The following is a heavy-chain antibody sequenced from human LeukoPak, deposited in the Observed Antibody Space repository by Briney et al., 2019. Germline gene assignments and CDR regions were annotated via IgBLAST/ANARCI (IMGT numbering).Heavy chain of an antibody. CDR1: GFTVSTNY. Sequence: GGSLRLSCAASGFTVSTNYMTWVRQAPGKGLEWVSVIYSSGSTYYADSVKGRFTISRDNSKNTLYLQMNSLRAEDTAVYYCANMRGIVVVTATQYYFDYWGQGTLVTVSS. CDR3: ANMRGIVVVTATQYYFDY. V-gene: IGHV3-53*01. D-gene: IGHD2-21*02. J-gene: IGHJ4*02. CDR2: IYSSGST.